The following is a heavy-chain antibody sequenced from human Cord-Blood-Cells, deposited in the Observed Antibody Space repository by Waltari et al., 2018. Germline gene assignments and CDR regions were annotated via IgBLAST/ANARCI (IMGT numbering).Heavy chain of an antibody. CDR1: GYTFTGYY. CDR3: ARRGDGYNYFDY. V-gene: IGHV1-2*02. D-gene: IGHD5-12*01. Sequence: QVQLVQSGAEVKKPGASVKVSCKASGYTFTGYYMHWVRQAPGQGLEWMGWINPNGGGTKYAQKFQGRVTMTRDTSISTAYMELSRLRSDDTAVYYCARRGDGYNYFDYWGQGTLVTVSS. CDR2: INPNGGGT. J-gene: IGHJ4*02.